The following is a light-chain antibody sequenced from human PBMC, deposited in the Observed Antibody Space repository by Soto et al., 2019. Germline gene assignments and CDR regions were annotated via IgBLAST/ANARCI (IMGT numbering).Light chain of an antibody. CDR1: QSVSNF. CDR2: DAS. V-gene: IGKV3-11*01. J-gene: IGKJ3*01. Sequence: EIVLTQTPATLSLSPGERATLSCRASQSVSNFLAWYQQKPGQAPRLLIYDASNRATDIPARFSGSGSGTDFTLTISSLEPEDFAVYYCQQRSNWPSFTFGPGTKVDIK. CDR3: QQRSNWPSFT.